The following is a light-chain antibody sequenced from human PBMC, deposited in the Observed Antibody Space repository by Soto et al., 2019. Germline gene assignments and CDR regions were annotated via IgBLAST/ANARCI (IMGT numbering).Light chain of an antibody. Sequence: DIQMTQSPSSLSASVGDRVSITCRASQGINNYLAWYQQKPGKVPKLVIYAASTLQSGVPSRFSGGGSGTDFTLTFSSLQPEDVATYYCQNYDSAPWTFGQGTNVEIK. J-gene: IGKJ1*01. CDR2: AAS. V-gene: IGKV1-27*01. CDR1: QGINNY. CDR3: QNYDSAPWT.